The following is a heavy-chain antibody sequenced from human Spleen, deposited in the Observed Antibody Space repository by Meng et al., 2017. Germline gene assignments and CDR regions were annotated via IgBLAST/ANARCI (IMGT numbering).Heavy chain of an antibody. Sequence: SLKISCAASGFTFSRYWMICVRQAPGQGLEWVANIKQDGSEKYYVDSVKGRFTISRDNAKNTLYVQMNSLRAEDTAVYYCARGGQAYSSGWHKGDALDIWGQGTMVTVSS. CDR2: IKQDGSEK. J-gene: IGHJ3*02. CDR1: GFTFSRYW. D-gene: IGHD6-25*01. CDR3: ARGGQAYSSGWHKGDALDI. V-gene: IGHV3-7*01.